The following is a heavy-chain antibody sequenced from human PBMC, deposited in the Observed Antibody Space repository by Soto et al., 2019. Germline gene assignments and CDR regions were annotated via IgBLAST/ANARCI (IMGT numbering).Heavy chain of an antibody. Sequence: EVQLVESGGGLVQPGGPLRLSCAASGFTFSSYWMHWVRQGPGKGLVWVARINRDGSSTNYADSVKGRFTISRDNAKKRRSLQMSSVRAGGGGVYYCAGGSGGGDLWGQGTMVTVSS. CDR3: AGGSGGGDL. CDR2: INRDGSST. CDR1: GFTFSSYW. D-gene: IGHD3-10*01. J-gene: IGHJ3*01. V-gene: IGHV3-74*02.